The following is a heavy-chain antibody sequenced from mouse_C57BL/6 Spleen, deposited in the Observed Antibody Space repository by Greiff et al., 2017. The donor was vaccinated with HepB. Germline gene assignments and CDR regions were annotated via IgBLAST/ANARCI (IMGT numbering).Heavy chain of an antibody. CDR2: IYPRDGST. CDR3: ARWGRDFYFDY. D-gene: IGHD3-3*01. CDR1: GYTFTSYD. Sequence: QVQLKQSGPELVKPGASVKLSCKASGYTFTSYDINWVKQRPGQGLEWIGWIYPRDGSTKYNEKFKGKATLTVDTYYSTAYMELHSLTSDDSAVYLCARWGRDFYFDYWGQGTTLTVSS. J-gene: IGHJ2*01. V-gene: IGHV1-85*01.